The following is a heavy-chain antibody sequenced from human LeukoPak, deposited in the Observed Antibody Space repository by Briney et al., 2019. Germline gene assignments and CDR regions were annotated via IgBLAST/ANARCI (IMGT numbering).Heavy chain of an antibody. CDR3: AKDQFAQQLDQA. D-gene: IGHD6-13*01. V-gene: IGHV3-53*01. Sequence: PGGSLRPSCAASGFTVSSNYMSWVRQAPGKGLEWVSVIYSGGSTYYADSVKGRFTISRDNSKNTLYLQMNSLRAEDTAVYYCAKDQFAQQLDQAWGQGTLVTVSS. CDR2: IYSGGST. CDR1: GFTVSSNY. J-gene: IGHJ5*02.